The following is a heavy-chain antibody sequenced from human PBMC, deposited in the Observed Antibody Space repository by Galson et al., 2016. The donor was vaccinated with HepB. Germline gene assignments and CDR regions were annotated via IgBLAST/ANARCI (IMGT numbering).Heavy chain of an antibody. V-gene: IGHV4-39*01. J-gene: IGHJ4*02. CDR2: IDYTGTT. CDR3: ARPRGGYNLQGDVGS. D-gene: IGHD1-1*01. Sequence: SETLSLTYTVSGGSVSSSNYYCNWIRQPPGKGLEWFGIIDYTGTTYYPPSLDCRVIIALDTSHKQFSLTLHSVTAADTALYYCARPRGGYNLQGDVGSWGQGSLVTVSS. CDR1: GGSVSSSNYY.